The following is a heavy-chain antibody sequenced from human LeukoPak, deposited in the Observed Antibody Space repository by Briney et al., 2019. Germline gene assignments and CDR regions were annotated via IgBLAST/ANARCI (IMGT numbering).Heavy chain of an antibody. Sequence: PGGSLRLSCAASGFTFSSYWMSWVRQAPGKGLEWVANIKQDGSEKYYVDSVKGRFTISRDNAENSLYLQMNSLRAEDTAVYYCARDLTGYSGSYSDYWGQGTLVTVSS. J-gene: IGHJ4*02. CDR1: GFTFSSYW. CDR2: IKQDGSEK. CDR3: ARDLTGYSGSYSDY. D-gene: IGHD1-26*01. V-gene: IGHV3-7*01.